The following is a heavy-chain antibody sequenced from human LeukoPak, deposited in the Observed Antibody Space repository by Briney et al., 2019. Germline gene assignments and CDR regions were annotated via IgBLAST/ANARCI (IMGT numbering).Heavy chain of an antibody. CDR2: IKSKSDGGTT. CDR3: TTAPRGYCSGGSCSYAFDI. CDR1: GFXFSNYE. V-gene: IGHV3-15*01. D-gene: IGHD2-15*01. Sequence: PGGSLRLSCAASGFXFSNYEINWVRQAPGKGLEWVGRIKSKSDGGTTDYAAPVKGRFTISRDDSKNTLYLQMNSLKTEDTAVYYCTTAPRGYCSGGSCSYAFDIWGQGTMVTVSS. J-gene: IGHJ3*02.